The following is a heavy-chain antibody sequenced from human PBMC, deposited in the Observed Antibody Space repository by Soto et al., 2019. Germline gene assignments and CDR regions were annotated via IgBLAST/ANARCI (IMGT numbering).Heavy chain of an antibody. CDR2: ITSSGSTT. CDR1: GFTFSDYY. Sequence: QVQLVESGGDLGKPGGSLRLSCAASGFTFSDYYMSWIRQAPGKGLEWVSSITSSGSTTYYTDSVKGRFTISRDNAKNSLYLQMNSLRAEDTAVYYCARERYSHGPYYFDYWGQGTLVTVSS. V-gene: IGHV3-11*01. J-gene: IGHJ4*02. D-gene: IGHD5-18*01. CDR3: ARERYSHGPYYFDY.